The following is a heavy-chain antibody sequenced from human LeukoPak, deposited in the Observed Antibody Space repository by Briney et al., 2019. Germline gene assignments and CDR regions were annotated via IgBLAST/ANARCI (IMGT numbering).Heavy chain of an antibody. V-gene: IGHV1-2*02. D-gene: IGHD2-8*01. CDR1: GYTFTGYY. CDR2: FNPNSGGT. Sequence: ASVKVSCKASGYTFTGYYMHWVRQAPGQGLEWMGWFNPNSGGTNYAQKFQGRVTMTRDTSISTAYMELSRLRSDDTAVYYCARRYCTNGVCAGNFDYWGQGTLVTVSS. CDR3: ARRYCTNGVCAGNFDY. J-gene: IGHJ4*02.